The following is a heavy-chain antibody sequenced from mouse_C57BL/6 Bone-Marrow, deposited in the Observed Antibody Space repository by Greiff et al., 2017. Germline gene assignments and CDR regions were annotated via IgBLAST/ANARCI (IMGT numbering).Heavy chain of an antibody. CDR2: IHPRSGNT. CDR1: GYTFTSYG. J-gene: IGHJ1*03. D-gene: IGHD1-1*01. V-gene: IGHV1-81*01. CDR3: ATTVVATDWYFDD. Sequence: VQLQQSGAELARPGASVKLSCKASGYTFTSYGISWVKQRTGQGLEWIGEIHPRSGNTYYNQKFKGKATLTADKSSSTAYMELRSLTSEDSAVYYCATTVVATDWYFDDWGTGTTVTVSS.